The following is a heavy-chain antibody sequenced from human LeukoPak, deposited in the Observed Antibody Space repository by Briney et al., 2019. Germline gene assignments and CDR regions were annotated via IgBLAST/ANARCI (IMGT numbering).Heavy chain of an antibody. V-gene: IGHV4-34*01. CDR3: ARGHREYYDSSGYPPIDY. D-gene: IGHD3-22*01. CDR2: INHSGST. J-gene: IGHJ4*02. Sequence: SETLSLTCAVYGGSFSGYYWSWIRQPPGKGLEWIGEINHSGSTNYNPSLKSRVTISVDTSKNQFSLKLSSVTAADTAVYYCARGHREYYDSSGYPPIDYWGQGTLVTVSS. CDR1: GGSFSGYY.